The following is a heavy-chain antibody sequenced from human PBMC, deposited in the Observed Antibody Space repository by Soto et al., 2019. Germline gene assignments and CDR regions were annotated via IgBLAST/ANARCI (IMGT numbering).Heavy chain of an antibody. D-gene: IGHD1-26*01. V-gene: IGHV3-11*06. CDR1: GFTFSDYY. CDR3: ARGVVGAPIDY. J-gene: IGHJ4*02. CDR2: ISSSSSYT. Sequence: MRLSCAASGFTFSDYYMSWIRQAPGKGLEWVSYISSSSSYTNYADSVKGRFTISRDNAKNSLYLQMNSLRAEDTAVYYCARGVVGAPIDYWGQGTLVTVSS.